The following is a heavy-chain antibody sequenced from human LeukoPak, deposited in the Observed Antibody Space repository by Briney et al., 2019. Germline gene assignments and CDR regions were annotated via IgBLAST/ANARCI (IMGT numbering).Heavy chain of an antibody. Sequence: SETLSLTCTVSGGSISSSSHYWGWIRQPPGKGLDWIGSIYYSGSTYYNPSLKSRVTISVDTSKNQFSLKLSSVTAADTAVYYCASKTGLYCSGGSCYSGAFDIWGQGTMVTVSS. D-gene: IGHD2-15*01. V-gene: IGHV4-39*01. CDR1: GGSISSSSHY. CDR2: IYYSGST. CDR3: ASKTGLYCSGGSCYSGAFDI. J-gene: IGHJ3*02.